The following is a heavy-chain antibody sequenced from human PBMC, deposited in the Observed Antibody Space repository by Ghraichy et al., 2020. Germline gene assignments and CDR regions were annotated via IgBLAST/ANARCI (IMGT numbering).Heavy chain of an antibody. Sequence: SETLSLTCAVSGDVISAGGYSWSWIRQSPGKGLEWVGYTYHDGTTHLNPSLKNRVTILVDKSKNQFSLSLSSLTAADTAVYYCARGAHDYAFDFWGQGAPVTGTS. CDR3: ARGAHDYAFDF. V-gene: IGHV4-30-2*06. D-gene: IGHD4-17*01. CDR2: TYHDGTT. CDR1: GDVISAGGYS. J-gene: IGHJ4*02.